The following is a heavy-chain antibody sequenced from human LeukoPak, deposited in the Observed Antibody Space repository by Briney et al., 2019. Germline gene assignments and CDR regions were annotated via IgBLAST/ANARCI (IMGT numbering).Heavy chain of an antibody. V-gene: IGHV3-53*01. J-gene: IGHJ4*02. D-gene: IGHD3-10*01. Sequence: GGSLRLSCAASGFIVSSNYMSWVRQAPGKGLEWVSVIYSGGSTYHADSVKGRITISRDNSKNTLYLQMNSLRAEDTAVYYCARVQGGPSMGHDDYWGQGTLVTVSS. CDR1: GFIVSSNY. CDR3: ARVQGGPSMGHDDY. CDR2: IYSGGST.